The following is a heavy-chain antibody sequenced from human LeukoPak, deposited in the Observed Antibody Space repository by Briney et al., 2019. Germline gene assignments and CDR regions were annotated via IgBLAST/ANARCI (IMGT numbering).Heavy chain of an antibody. D-gene: IGHD5-18*01. CDR1: GGSFSGYF. Sequence: SETLSLTCGVYGGSFSGYFWSWIRQTPGTGLEWIGDINHGGNTNYNPSLKSRVTISVDTSKNHYSLKLSSVTAADTAVYYCANMGYSYAPGLFDPWGQGTLVTVSS. J-gene: IGHJ5*02. CDR2: INHGGNT. V-gene: IGHV4-34*01. CDR3: ANMGYSYAPGLFDP.